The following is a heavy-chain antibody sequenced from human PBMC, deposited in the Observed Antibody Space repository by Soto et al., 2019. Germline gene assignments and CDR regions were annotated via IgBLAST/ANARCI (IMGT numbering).Heavy chain of an antibody. CDR1: GYSFTGNS. D-gene: IGHD6-25*01. J-gene: IGHJ4*02. CDR3: AMQRGGVVY. Sequence: QVHLVQSGAEVKKPGASVKVSCKASGYSFTGNSMHWVRQAPGQGLEWMGWINPNNGGTNYAQKFQGRVTMTRDTSISTAYMDLSRLRSDDTDVYYCAMQRGGVVYWGQGTLVTVSS. CDR2: INPNNGGT. V-gene: IGHV1-2*02.